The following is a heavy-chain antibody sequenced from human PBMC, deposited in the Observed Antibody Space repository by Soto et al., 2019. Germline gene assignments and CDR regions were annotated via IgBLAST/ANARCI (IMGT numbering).Heavy chain of an antibody. Sequence: QVHLVQSGAEVKKPGASVKVSCKASGYTFTSYDINWVRQVAGQGLEWMGWMNPNSGDTAYAQEFQGRVTMSRNTSISIAYMELSSLRPADTAVYYCARGLKTLRVFGLKTYYYYYMDVWGKGTTVTLSS. CDR2: MNPNSGDT. V-gene: IGHV1-8*01. CDR1: GYTFTSYD. D-gene: IGHD3-10*01. J-gene: IGHJ6*03. CDR3: ARGLKTLRVFGLKTYYYYYMDV.